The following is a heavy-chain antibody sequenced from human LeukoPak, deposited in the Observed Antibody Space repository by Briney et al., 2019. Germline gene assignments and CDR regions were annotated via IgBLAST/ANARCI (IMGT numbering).Heavy chain of an antibody. CDR1: GYTSTIYW. V-gene: IGHV5-51*01. Sequence: GESLKISCKGSGYTSTIYWIGWVRQMPGKGLECMGIIYPGDSDTKYSPSFQGQVTISVDKSISTAYLQWNSLKASDTAIYYCARRSRDGYNLIDYWGQGTLVTVSS. CDR2: IYPGDSDT. D-gene: IGHD5-24*01. J-gene: IGHJ4*02. CDR3: ARRSRDGYNLIDY.